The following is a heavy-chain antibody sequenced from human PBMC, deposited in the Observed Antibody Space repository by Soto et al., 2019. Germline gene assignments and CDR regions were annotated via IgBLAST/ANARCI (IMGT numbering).Heavy chain of an antibody. CDR3: ARYGHYDFWSGSRLYYYYGMDV. J-gene: IGHJ6*02. CDR2: MNPNSGNT. D-gene: IGHD3-3*01. CDR1: GYTFTSYD. V-gene: IGHV1-8*01. Sequence: QVQLVQSGAEVKKPGASVKVSCKASGYTFTSYDINWVRQATGQGLEWMGWMNPNSGNTGYAQKFQGRVTMTRNTSISTAYMELSSQRSEDTAVYYCARYGHYDFWSGSRLYYYYGMDVWGQGTTVTVSS.